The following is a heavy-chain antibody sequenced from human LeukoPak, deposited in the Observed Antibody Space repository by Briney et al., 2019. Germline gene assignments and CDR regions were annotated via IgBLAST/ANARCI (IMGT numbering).Heavy chain of an antibody. J-gene: IGHJ4*02. Sequence: PSETLSLTCAVYGGSFSGYYWSWIRQPPGKGLEWIGEINHSGSTNYNPSLKSRVTISVDTSKNQFSLKLSSVTAADTAVYYCASGIQLVRSLDYWGQGTLVTVSS. CDR1: GGSFSGYY. D-gene: IGHD6-6*01. CDR3: ASGIQLVRSLDY. V-gene: IGHV4-34*01. CDR2: INHSGST.